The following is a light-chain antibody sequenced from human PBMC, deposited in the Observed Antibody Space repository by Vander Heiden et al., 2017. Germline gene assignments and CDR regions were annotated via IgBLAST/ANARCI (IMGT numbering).Light chain of an antibody. Sequence: ELVLTPSPAPLSLSPGESATLSCRASQSSSSFLAWYQQKPGQAPRLLIDEASNRATGIPARFSGSGSGTDFTLTISSLEPEDFAVYYCQQRSNWPLTFGGGTKVEIK. CDR2: EAS. CDR3: QQRSNWPLT. V-gene: IGKV3-11*01. J-gene: IGKJ4*01. CDR1: QSSSSF.